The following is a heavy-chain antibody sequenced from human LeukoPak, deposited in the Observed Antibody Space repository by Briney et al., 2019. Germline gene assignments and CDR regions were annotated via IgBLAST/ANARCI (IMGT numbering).Heavy chain of an antibody. CDR3: ARERGNYYYYGMDV. CDR1: GGTFSSYA. V-gene: IGHV1-69*13. J-gene: IGHJ6*02. Sequence: SVKASCKASGGTFSSYAISWVRQAPGQGLEWMGGIIPIFGTANYAQKFQGRVTITADESTSTAYMELSSLRSEDTAVYYCARERGNYYYYGMDVWGQGTTVTVSS. CDR2: IIPIFGTA.